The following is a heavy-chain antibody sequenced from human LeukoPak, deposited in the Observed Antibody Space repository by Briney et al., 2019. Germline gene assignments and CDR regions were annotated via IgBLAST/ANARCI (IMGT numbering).Heavy chain of an antibody. J-gene: IGHJ4*02. CDR3: ARTSYGDCHYYFDY. V-gene: IGHV4-39*07. CDR1: GGSISSSSYY. D-gene: IGHD4-17*01. Sequence: PSETLSLTCTVSGGSISSSSYYWGWIRQPPGKGLEWIGSIYYSGSTYYNPSLKSRVTISVDTSKNQFSLKLSSVTAADTAVYYCARTSYGDCHYYFDYWGQGTLVTVSS. CDR2: IYYSGST.